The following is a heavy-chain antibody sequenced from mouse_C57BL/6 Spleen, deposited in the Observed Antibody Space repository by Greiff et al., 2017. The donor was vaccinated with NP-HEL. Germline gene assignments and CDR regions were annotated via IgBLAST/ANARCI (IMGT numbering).Heavy chain of an antibody. CDR2: ISSGSS. V-gene: IGHV5-17*01. J-gene: IGHJ3*01. Sequence: EVNVVESGGGLVKPGGSLKLSCAASGFTFSDYGMHWVRQAPEKGLEWVAYISSGSSTISRDNAKNTLFLQMTSLRSEDTAMYYCARGWDGYSAWFAYWGQGTLVTVSA. D-gene: IGHD2-3*01. CDR1: GFTFSDYG. CDR3: ARGWDGYSAWFAY.